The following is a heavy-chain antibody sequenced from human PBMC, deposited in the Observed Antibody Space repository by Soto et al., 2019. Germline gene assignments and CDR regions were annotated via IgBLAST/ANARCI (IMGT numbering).Heavy chain of an antibody. Sequence: GGSLRLSCAASGFTFGNSWLNWVRQAPGKGLEWVANIKEDGSEKHYVDSVKGRFTISRDNAKNSLYLQMNSLRVEDTAVYFCSRDVVVGAKALNYWGQGALVTVSS. CDR2: IKEDGSEK. CDR3: SRDVVVGAKALNY. CDR1: GFTFGNSW. J-gene: IGHJ4*02. V-gene: IGHV3-7*01. D-gene: IGHD2-15*01.